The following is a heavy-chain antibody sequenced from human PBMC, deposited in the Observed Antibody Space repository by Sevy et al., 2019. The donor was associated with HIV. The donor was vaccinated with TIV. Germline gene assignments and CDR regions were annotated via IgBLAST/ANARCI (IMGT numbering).Heavy chain of an antibody. V-gene: IGHV1-18*04. D-gene: IGHD2-15*01. CDR3: ARGRGCSGGSCYSRWEYYYYYMDV. J-gene: IGHJ6*03. Sequence: ASVKVSCKASGYTFTSYGISWVRQAPGQGLEWMGWISAYNGNTNYAQKLQGRVTMTTDTSTGTAYMELRSLRSDDTAVYYCARGRGCSGGSCYSRWEYYYYYMDVWGKGTTVTVSS. CDR1: GYTFTSYG. CDR2: ISAYNGNT.